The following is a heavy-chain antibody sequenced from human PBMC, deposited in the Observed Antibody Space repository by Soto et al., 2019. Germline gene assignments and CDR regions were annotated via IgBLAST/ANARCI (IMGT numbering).Heavy chain of an antibody. J-gene: IGHJ6*02. CDR3: ARGGKYCTNGVCSVYGMDV. CDR2: TSDYNGNT. D-gene: IGHD2-8*01. Sequence: QVQLVQSGAEVKKPGASVKVSCKASGYTFTSYGISWVRQAPGQGLEWMGWTSDYNGNTNYAQKLQGRVTMTTDTSTSTAYMELRSLRSADTAVYYCARGGKYCTNGVCSVYGMDVWGQGTTVTVSS. V-gene: IGHV1-18*01. CDR1: GYTFTSYG.